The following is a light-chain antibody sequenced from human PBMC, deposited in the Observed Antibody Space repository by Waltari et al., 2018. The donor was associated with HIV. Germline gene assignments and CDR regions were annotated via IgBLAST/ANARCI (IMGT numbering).Light chain of an antibody. CDR3: TAYKYSTRSYV. J-gene: IGLJ1*01. V-gene: IGLV2-14*03. CDR1: NNDVGDYNH. CDR2: DVT. Sequence: QSALTQPASVSGSPGQSITISCIGSNNDVGDYNHVAWYQQHPDKAPKLLIYDVTNRPPGVSNRFSCSKSGNTASLAIYGLQAEDEADYFCTAYKYSTRSYVFGTGTKVTVL.